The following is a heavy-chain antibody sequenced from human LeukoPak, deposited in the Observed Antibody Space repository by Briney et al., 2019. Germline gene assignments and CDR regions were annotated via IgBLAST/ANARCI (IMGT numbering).Heavy chain of an antibody. V-gene: IGHV3-30*09. D-gene: IGHD4-23*01. CDR2: ISYDGSNK. Sequence: GRSLRLSCAASGCTFSSYAMHWVRHAPGKGLEWVAVISYDGSNKYYADSVKGRLAIFLENSKNTLYSQVYSLKTEATAVYYCTTLSTVVKGTDYWGQGTLVTVSS. CDR1: GCTFSSYA. J-gene: IGHJ4*02. CDR3: TTLSTVVKGTDY.